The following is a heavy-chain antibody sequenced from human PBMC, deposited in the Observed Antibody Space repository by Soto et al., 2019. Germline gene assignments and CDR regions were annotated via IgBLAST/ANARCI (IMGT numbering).Heavy chain of an antibody. D-gene: IGHD3-22*01. J-gene: IGHJ5*01. V-gene: IGHV4-4*02. CDR2: IYHGGNT. CDR3: ARHSSYYYDSSAYYDS. Sequence: PSETMSLTCGVAGAPISTGSLWTWVHKPPGKGLEWIGEIYHGGNTNYRPSLKSRVTISVDKANNQFSLRLTSVTAADTAVYYCARHSSYYYDSSAYYDSWGQGALVTVSS. CDR1: GAPISTGSL.